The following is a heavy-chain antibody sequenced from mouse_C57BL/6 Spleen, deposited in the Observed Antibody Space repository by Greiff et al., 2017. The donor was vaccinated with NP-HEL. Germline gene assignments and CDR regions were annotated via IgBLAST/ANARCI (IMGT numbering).Heavy chain of an antibody. CDR3: ARWGNDYDTDWTWYFDV. D-gene: IGHD2-4*01. Sequence: QVQLQQSGPELVKPGASVKISCKASGYAFSSSWMNWVKQRPGKGLEWIGRIYPGDGDTNYNGKFKGKATLTADKSSSTAYMQLSSLTSEDSAVYFCARWGNDYDTDWTWYFDVWGTGTTVTVSS. V-gene: IGHV1-82*01. CDR1: GYAFSSSW. CDR2: IYPGDGDT. J-gene: IGHJ1*03.